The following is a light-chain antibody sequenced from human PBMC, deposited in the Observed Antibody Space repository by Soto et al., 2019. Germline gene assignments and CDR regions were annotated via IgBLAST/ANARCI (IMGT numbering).Light chain of an antibody. CDR3: CSYAGSSTFHYV. CDR1: SSDVGSYNL. V-gene: IGLV2-23*03. CDR2: EGS. J-gene: IGLJ1*01. Sequence: QSALTQPASVSGSPGQLITISCTGTSSDVGSYNLVSWYQQHPGKAPKLMIYEGSKRPSGVSNRFSGSKSGNTASLTISGLQAEDEADYYCCSYAGSSTFHYVFGTGTKLTVL.